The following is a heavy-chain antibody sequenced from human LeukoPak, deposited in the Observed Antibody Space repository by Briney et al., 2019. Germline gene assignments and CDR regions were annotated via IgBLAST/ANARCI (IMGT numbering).Heavy chain of an antibody. J-gene: IGHJ6*02. D-gene: IGHD3-10*01. V-gene: IGHV4-31*03. CDR2: IYYSGST. CDR3: ARDLRLLWFGELLSPYYYYYYGMDV. CDR1: GGSISGGGYY. Sequence: PSETLSLTCTVSGGSISGGGYYWSWIRQHPGKGLEWIGYIYYSGSTYYNPSLKSRVTISVDTSKNQFSLKLSSVTAADTAVYYCARDLRLLWFGELLSPYYYYYYGMDVWGQGTTVTVSS.